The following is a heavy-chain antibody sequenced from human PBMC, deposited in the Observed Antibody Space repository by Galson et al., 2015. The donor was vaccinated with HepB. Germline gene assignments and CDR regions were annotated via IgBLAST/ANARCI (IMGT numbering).Heavy chain of an antibody. CDR2: INTNTGNP. CDR1: GYTFTSNA. V-gene: IGHV7-4-1*02. J-gene: IGHJ6*02. CDR3: ARGIRGYCSGSRCYPRGMDV. D-gene: IGHD2-15*01. Sequence: SVKVSCKASGYTFTSNAMNWVRQAPGQGLEWMGWINTNTGNPTYAQGFTGRFVFSLDTSVSTAYLQISSLKAEDTAVYYCARGIRGYCSGSRCYPRGMDVWGQGTTVTVSS.